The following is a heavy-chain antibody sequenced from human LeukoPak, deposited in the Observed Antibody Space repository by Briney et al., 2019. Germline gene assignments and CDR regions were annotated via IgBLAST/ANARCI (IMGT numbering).Heavy chain of an antibody. CDR3: AVDWLHDAFDI. D-gene: IGHD3-9*01. J-gene: IGHJ3*02. CDR2: INAGNGNT. CDR1: GYTFTSYA. Sequence: ASVKVSCKASGYTFTSYAMHWVRQAPGQRLEWMGWINAGNGNTKYSQKLQGRVTIARDTSASTAYMELSSLRSEDTAVHYCAVDWLHDAFDIWGQGTMVTVST. V-gene: IGHV1-3*01.